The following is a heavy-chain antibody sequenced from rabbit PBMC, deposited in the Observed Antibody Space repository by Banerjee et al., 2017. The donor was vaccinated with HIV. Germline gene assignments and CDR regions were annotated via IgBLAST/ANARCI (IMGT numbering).Heavy chain of an antibody. CDR2: ITYGGSA. CDR3: ARDAGGDGYSNDL. V-gene: IGHV1S47*01. D-gene: IGHD7-1*01. J-gene: IGHJ6*01. CDR1: GFDFSTYG. Sequence: QEQLVESGGGLVQPGGSLKLSCKASGFDFSTYGVNWVRQAPGKGLEWIGYITYGGSAYSASGVTGLSTFSRHNAQNTLYLQLNSLTAADTATYFCARDAGGDGYSNDLWGQGTLVTVS.